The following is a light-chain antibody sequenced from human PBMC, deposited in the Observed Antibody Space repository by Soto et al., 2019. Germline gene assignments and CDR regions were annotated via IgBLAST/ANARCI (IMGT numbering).Light chain of an antibody. CDR3: QKYNGEFT. V-gene: IGKV3-20*01. CDR2: GAS. Sequence: EIVLTQSPGTLSLSPGERATLSCRASQSFHTNYLAWYQHRPGQAPRLLIYGASIRASGIPERFSGRGSGTDFTLTISRLEPEDVATYYCQKYNGEFTFGPGTKVEIK. J-gene: IGKJ3*01. CDR1: QSFHTNY.